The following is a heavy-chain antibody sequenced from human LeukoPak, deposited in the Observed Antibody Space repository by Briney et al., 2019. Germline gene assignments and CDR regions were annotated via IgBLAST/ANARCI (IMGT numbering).Heavy chain of an antibody. D-gene: IGHD3-10*01. Sequence: PSETLSLTCTVSGGSISSYYWSWIRQPPGKGLEWIGYIYYSGSTNYNPSLKSRVTISLDTSQNQFSLKLSSVTAADPAVYYCAAQGFGEGTGYYMDVWGKGTTVTVSS. CDR2: IYYSGST. V-gene: IGHV4-59*08. CDR1: GGSISSYY. CDR3: AAQGFGEGTGYYMDV. J-gene: IGHJ6*03.